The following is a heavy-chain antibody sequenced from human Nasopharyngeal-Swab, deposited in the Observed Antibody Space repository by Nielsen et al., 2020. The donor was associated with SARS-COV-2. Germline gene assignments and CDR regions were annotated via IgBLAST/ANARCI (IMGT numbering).Heavy chain of an antibody. V-gene: IGHV5-10-1*01. Sequence: VRQMPGKGLEWMGRIDPSDSYTNYSPSFQGHVTISADKSISTAYLQWSSLKASDTAMYYCARHVSESSACYYYYMDVWGKGTTVTVSS. J-gene: IGHJ6*03. CDR3: ARHVSESSACYYYYMDV. CDR2: IDPSDSYT. D-gene: IGHD3-10*02.